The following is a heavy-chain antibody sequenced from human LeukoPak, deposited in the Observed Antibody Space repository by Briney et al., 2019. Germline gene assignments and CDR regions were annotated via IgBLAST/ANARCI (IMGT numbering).Heavy chain of an antibody. Sequence: GGSLRLSCAASGFTFSSYAMSWVRQAPGKGLEWVSAISGGGGSTYYADSVKGRFTISRDNSKNTLYLQMNSLRAEDTAVYYCAISPYCSGGSCYNYWGQGTLVTVSS. CDR1: GFTFSSYA. CDR2: ISGGGGST. J-gene: IGHJ4*02. V-gene: IGHV3-23*01. D-gene: IGHD2-15*01. CDR3: AISPYCSGGSCYNY.